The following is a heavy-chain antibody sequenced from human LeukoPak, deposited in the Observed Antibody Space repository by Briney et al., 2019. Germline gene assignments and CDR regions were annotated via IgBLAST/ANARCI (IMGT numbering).Heavy chain of an antibody. Sequence: GASVKVSCKASGYTFTSYGISWVRQAPGQGLEGMGWINAYNGNTHYAQKLQGRVTMTTDTSTSTAYMELRSLRSDDAAVYYCARDSSRYDLTSFEYWGQGTLVTVSS. J-gene: IGHJ4*02. CDR1: GYTFTSYG. CDR2: INAYNGNT. CDR3: ARDSSRYDLTSFEY. D-gene: IGHD1-1*01. V-gene: IGHV1-18*04.